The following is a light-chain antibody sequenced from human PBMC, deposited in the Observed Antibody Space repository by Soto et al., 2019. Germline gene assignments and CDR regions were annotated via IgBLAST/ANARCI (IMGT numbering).Light chain of an antibody. J-gene: IGLJ2*01. CDR1: NSDVGGYNY. Sequence: QSALTQPASVSGSPGQSITISCTGTNSDVGGYNYVSWYQQHPGKAPKLMIYEVGNRPSGVSNRFSGSKSGNTASLTISELQAEDEADYYCSSYTSSSTLVFGGGTKVTVL. CDR3: SSYTSSSTLV. V-gene: IGLV2-14*01. CDR2: EVG.